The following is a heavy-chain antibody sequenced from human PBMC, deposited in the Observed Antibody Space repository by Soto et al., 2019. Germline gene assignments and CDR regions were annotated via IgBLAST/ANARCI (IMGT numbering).Heavy chain of an antibody. D-gene: IGHD2-21*02. CDR3: ARDLWGYCGTDCYPLDV. CDR1: GGSISSGGYY. CDR2: ISYSGST. Sequence: SETLSLTCTVSGGSISSGGYYWSWIRQHPGTGLEWIGHISYSGSTYYNTSLKSRVTISVDTSKNQFSLKLNSVTAADTAVYYCARDLWGYCGTDCYPLDVWGQGTTVTVSS. J-gene: IGHJ6*02. V-gene: IGHV4-31*03.